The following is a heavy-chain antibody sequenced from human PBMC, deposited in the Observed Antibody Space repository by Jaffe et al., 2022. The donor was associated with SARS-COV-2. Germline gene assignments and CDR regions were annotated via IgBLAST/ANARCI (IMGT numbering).Heavy chain of an antibody. V-gene: IGHV4-61*08. J-gene: IGHJ3*02. CDR3: TRPNGGDYAFDI. CDR2: IYHSGNT. Sequence: QVQLQESGPGLVKPSETVSLTCTVSGGPVSRDDYYWSWIRQPPGKGLEWIGYIYHSGNTDYNPSLKGRVTISVDTSKNQVSLKLSSVTAADTAVYFCTRPNGGDYAFDIWGPGTMVTVS. CDR1: GGPVSRDDYY. D-gene: IGHD4-17*01.